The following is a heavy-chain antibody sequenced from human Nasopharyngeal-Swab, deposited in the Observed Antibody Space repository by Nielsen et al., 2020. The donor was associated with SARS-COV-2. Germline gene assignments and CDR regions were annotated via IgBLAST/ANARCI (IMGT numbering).Heavy chain of an antibody. D-gene: IGHD6-13*01. CDR2: ISSSGSTI. J-gene: IGHJ4*02. CDR3: AREFPAGTRANY. CDR1: RFTFSDYY. Sequence: GESLKISCAASRFTFSDYYMSWIRQAPGKGLEWVSYISSSGSTIYYADSVKGRFTISRDNAKNSLYLQMNSLRAEDTAVYYCAREFPAGTRANYWGQGTLVTVSS. V-gene: IGHV3-11*01.